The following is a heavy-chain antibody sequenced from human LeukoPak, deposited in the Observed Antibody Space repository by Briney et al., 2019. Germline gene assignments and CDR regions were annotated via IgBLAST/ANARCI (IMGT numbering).Heavy chain of an antibody. J-gene: IGHJ4*02. V-gene: IGHV4-34*01. Sequence: SETLSLTCAVYGGSFSGYYWSWIRQPPGKGLEWIGEINHSGSTNYNPSLKSRVTISVDKSKNQFSLKLSSVTAADTAVYYCATRTLINSSGWYGVSDYWGQGTLVTVSS. CDR1: GGSFSGYY. CDR2: INHSGST. CDR3: ATRTLINSSGWYGVSDY. D-gene: IGHD6-19*01.